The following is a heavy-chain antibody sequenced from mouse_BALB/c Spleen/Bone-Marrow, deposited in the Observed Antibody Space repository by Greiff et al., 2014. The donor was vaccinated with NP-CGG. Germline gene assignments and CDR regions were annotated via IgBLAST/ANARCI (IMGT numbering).Heavy chain of an antibody. CDR1: GYTFTSYW. Sequence: VQLPESGAELAKPGALVKMFCKASGYTFTSYWMHWVKQRPGPGLEWIGYINPSTGYTEYNQKFKDKATLTADKSSSTAYMQLSSLTSEDSAVYYCARSRDGYDSFAYWGQGTLVTVSA. J-gene: IGHJ3*01. D-gene: IGHD2-2*01. CDR2: INPSTGYT. CDR3: ARSRDGYDSFAY. V-gene: IGHV1-7*01.